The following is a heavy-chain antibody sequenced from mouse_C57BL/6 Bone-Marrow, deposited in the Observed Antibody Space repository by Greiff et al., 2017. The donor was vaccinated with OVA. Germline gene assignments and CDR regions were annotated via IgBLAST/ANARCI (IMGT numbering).Heavy chain of an antibody. D-gene: IGHD2-2*01. CDR2: IYPGSGST. Sequence: VQLQQPGAELVKPGASVKMSCKASGYTFTSYWITWVKQRPGQGLEWIGDIYPGSGSTSYNEKFKSKATLTVDTSASTAYMQLSSLTSEDSAVYYCARGWLPPFDYWGQGTTLTVSS. J-gene: IGHJ2*01. CDR1: GYTFTSYW. CDR3: ARGWLPPFDY. V-gene: IGHV1-55*01.